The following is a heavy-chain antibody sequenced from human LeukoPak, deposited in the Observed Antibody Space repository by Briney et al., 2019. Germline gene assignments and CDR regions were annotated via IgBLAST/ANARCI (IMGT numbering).Heavy chain of an antibody. CDR1: GYSMSSGFY. CDR3: ARHRLSLVVPEAFDI. CDR2: IYHSGST. J-gene: IGHJ3*02. Sequence: SETLSLTCTVSGYSMSSGFYWGWILQPPGKGLEWIGSIYHSGSTYYNPSLKSRVTISVDTSKNQFSLKLSSVTAADTAVYYCARHRLSLVVPEAFDIWGQGTMVTVSS. V-gene: IGHV4-38-2*02. D-gene: IGHD2-2*01.